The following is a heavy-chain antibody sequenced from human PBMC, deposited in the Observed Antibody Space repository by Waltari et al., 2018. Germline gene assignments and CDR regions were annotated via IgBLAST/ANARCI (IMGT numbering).Heavy chain of an antibody. V-gene: IGHV4-39*01. D-gene: IGHD5-12*01. CDR2: ISYNGAT. Sequence: QLQLQESGPGLVKPSETLSLTCSVSGGSITTNRHYWGWIRQPPGQGLEWIGTISYNGATSTSPSLESRLTMSRDTSKTQLSLTLGSVTATDTSVYFCATYIGASIGTAAFDVWGQGTMVTVSS. CDR1: GGSITTNRHY. J-gene: IGHJ3*01. CDR3: ATYIGASIGTAAFDV.